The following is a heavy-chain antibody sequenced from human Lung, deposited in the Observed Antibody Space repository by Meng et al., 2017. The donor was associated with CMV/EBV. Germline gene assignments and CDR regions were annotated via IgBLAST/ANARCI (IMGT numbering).Heavy chain of an antibody. CDR2: ISAYNGNT. V-gene: IGHV1-18*01. CDR3: ARDPIRVLRFLEWNYYYYGIDV. Sequence: ASVXVSXKASGYTFTSYGISWVRQAPGQGLEWMGWISAYNGNTNYAQKLQGRVTMTTDTSTSTAYMELRSLRSDDTAMYYCARDPIRVLRFLEWNYYYYGIDVWGQGTTVTVPS. J-gene: IGHJ6*02. D-gene: IGHD3-3*01. CDR1: GYTFTSYG.